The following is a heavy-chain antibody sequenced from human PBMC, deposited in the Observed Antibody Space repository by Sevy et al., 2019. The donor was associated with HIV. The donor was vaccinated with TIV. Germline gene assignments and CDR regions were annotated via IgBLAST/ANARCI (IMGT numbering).Heavy chain of an antibody. V-gene: IGHV3-7*01. CDR1: GFTFSSYW. Sequence: GGSLRLSCAASGFTFSSYWMSWVRQAPGKGLEWVANIKQDGSEKYYVDSVKGRFTISRDNAKNSLYLQMNSLRAEDKGVYYCARDTYYDFWSGLDYWGQGTLVTVSS. J-gene: IGHJ4*02. D-gene: IGHD3-3*01. CDR2: IKQDGSEK. CDR3: ARDTYYDFWSGLDY.